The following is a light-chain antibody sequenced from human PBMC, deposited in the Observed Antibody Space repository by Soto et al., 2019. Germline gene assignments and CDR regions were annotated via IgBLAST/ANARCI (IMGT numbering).Light chain of an antibody. CDR2: DVS. CDR3: QQHNGR. V-gene: IGKV1-5*01. CDR1: RSLSRW. J-gene: IGKJ4*02. Sequence: DIQMTQSPSTLSASVGDTVTITCRASRSLSRWLAWYQHKPGKTPKALIHDVSSLESGVPSRFSGSGSGTEFSLTISSLQADDFAIYYCQQHNGRFGGGTKVEIK.